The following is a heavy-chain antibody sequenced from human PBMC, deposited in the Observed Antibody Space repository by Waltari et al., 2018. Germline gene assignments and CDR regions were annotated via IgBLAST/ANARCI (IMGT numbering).Heavy chain of an antibody. CDR2: FRTEGTTT. J-gene: IGHJ3*02. CDR1: GFPFRSYW. Sequence: EVQLAESGGGLVQPGGSLRLSCAASGFPFRSYWLPWVRQAPGQGLVWVANFRTEGTTTIEGDSVKGRFTVSRDDAKNTLYLQMNSLRGDDTALYYCTRGRGGTYNAFDIWGQGTMVTVSS. CDR3: TRGRGGTYNAFDI. V-gene: IGHV3-74*01. D-gene: IGHD3-16*01.